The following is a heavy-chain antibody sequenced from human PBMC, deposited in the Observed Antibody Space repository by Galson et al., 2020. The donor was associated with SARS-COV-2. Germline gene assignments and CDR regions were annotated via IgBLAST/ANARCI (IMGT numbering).Heavy chain of an antibody. V-gene: IGHV1-69*10. CDR2: IIPILGIA. CDR1: GGTFSSYA. Sequence: SVKVSCKASGGTFSSYAISWVRQAPGQGLEWMGGIIPILGIANYAQKFQGRVTITADKSTSTAYMELSSLRSEDTAVYYCARDGADYSSGWNPIGGYYYYYGMDVWGQGTTVTVSS. J-gene: IGHJ6*02. D-gene: IGHD6-19*01. CDR3: ARDGADYSSGWNPIGGYYYYYGMDV.